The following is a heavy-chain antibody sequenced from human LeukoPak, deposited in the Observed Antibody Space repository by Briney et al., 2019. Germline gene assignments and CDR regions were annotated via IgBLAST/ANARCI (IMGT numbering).Heavy chain of an antibody. Sequence: GGSLTLSRAASGFTFTSYEMNWVRQAPGKGLEWVSYISSSGSTIYYADSVKGRFTISRDNAKNSLSLQMNSLRAEDTAVYYCARPADHYYSGIDVWGQGTTVTVSS. V-gene: IGHV3-48*03. CDR3: ARPADHYYSGIDV. CDR1: GFTFTSYE. CDR2: ISSSGSTI. J-gene: IGHJ6*02.